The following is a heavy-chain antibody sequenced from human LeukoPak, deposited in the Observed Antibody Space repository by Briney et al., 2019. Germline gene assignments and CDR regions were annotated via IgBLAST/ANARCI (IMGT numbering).Heavy chain of an antibody. CDR1: GGSFSGYY. Sequence: SETLYLTCAVYGGSFSGYYWSRIRQPPGKGLEWIEEINHSGSTNYNPSLKSRVTISVDTSKNQFSLKLSSVTAADTAVYYCARGRRGGYYYGSGSQAYYFDYWGQGTLVTVSS. D-gene: IGHD3-10*01. CDR2: INHSGST. J-gene: IGHJ4*02. CDR3: ARGRRGGYYYGSGSQAYYFDY. V-gene: IGHV4-34*01.